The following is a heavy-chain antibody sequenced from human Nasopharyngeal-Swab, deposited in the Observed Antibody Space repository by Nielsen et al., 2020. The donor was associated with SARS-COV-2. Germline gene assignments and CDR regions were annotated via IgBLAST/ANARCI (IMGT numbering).Heavy chain of an antibody. CDR3: AKPPRSFYYYGMDV. CDR2: ISYDGSYK. Sequence: GGSLRLSCAASGFTFSGDDMRWVRQAPGKGLEWVAVISYDGSYKYYADSVKGRFTISRDNSKNTLYLQMNSLRAEDTAVFYCAKPPRSFYYYGMDVWGQGTTVTVSS. CDR1: GFTFSGDD. J-gene: IGHJ6*02. D-gene: IGHD6-6*01. V-gene: IGHV3-30*18.